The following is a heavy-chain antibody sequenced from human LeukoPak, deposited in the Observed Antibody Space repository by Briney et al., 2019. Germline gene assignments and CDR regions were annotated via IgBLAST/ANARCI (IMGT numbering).Heavy chain of an antibody. CDR1: GGPIRNYY. J-gene: IGHJ4*02. CDR3: AKEGSSRYDY. CDR2: IYPSWST. D-gene: IGHD6-25*01. V-gene: IGHV4-4*07. Sequence: SETLSLTCTVSGGPIRNYYSGWIRHPAGKGLEWIGHIYPSWSTNYNPSLKSRVAMSMDTSKNQFSLKVTSVTAADTAVYFCAKEGSSRYDYWGQGTLVTVCS.